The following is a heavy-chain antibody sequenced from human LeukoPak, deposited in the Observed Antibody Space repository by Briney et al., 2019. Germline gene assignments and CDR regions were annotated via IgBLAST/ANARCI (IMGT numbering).Heavy chain of an antibody. CDR3: ARVIAAASTRLDY. D-gene: IGHD6-13*01. Sequence: ASVKLSCKASGYTFTDYYMHWVRQAPGQGLEWMGWINPNSGGTNYAQNLQGRVTMTRDTSISTAYMELSRLRSDDTAMYYCARVIAAASTRLDYWGQGTLVTVSS. V-gene: IGHV1-2*02. J-gene: IGHJ4*02. CDR2: INPNSGGT. CDR1: GYTFTDYY.